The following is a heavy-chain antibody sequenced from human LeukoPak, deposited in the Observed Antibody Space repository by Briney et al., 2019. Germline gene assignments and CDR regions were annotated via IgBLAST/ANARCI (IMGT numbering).Heavy chain of an antibody. CDR2: IYYSGST. J-gene: IGHJ4*02. V-gene: IGHV4-39*01. D-gene: IGHD6-19*01. Sequence: PSETLSLTCSVSGGSIRSSSYYWDWIRQPPGKGPEWIGSIYYSGSTYYNPSLKSRVTISVDTSKNQFSLKLNSVIAADMAVYYCARQGLENSGWYYFDYWGQGTLVTVSS. CDR3: ARQGLENSGWYYFDY. CDR1: GGSIRSSSYY.